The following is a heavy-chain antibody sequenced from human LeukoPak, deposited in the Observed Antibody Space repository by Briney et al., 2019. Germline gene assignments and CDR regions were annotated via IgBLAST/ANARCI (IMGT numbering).Heavy chain of an antibody. Sequence: GGSLRLSCAASGFIFRDCGMSWVRQAPGKGLEWVSGISGRGDKTYYADSVRGRFTISRDNSENTLRLQMDSLRDEDTAIYYCAKSVQPNAGPFHFWGQGTLASVSS. V-gene: IGHV3-23*01. CDR1: GFIFRDCG. CDR2: ISGRGDKT. CDR3: AKSVQPNAGPFHF. D-gene: IGHD5/OR15-5a*01. J-gene: IGHJ4*02.